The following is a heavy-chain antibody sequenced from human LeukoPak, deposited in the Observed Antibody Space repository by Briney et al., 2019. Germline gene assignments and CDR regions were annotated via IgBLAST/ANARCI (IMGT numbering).Heavy chain of an antibody. D-gene: IGHD3-3*01. J-gene: IGHJ4*02. V-gene: IGHV4-30-4*08. CDR3: ARVGGDFWSGLVAYYFDY. CDR1: GGSISSGDYY. CDR2: IYYSGST. Sequence: SQTLSLTCTVSGGSISSGDYYWSWIRQPPGKGLEWIGYIYYSGSTYYNPPLKSRVTISVDTSKNQFSLKLSSVTAADTAVYYCARVGGDFWSGLVAYYFDYWGQGTLVTVSS.